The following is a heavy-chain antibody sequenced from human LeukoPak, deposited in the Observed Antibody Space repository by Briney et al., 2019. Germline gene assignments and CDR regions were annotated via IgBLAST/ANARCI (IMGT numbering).Heavy chain of an antibody. D-gene: IGHD5-12*01. CDR3: ARAGIVATIKCFDY. Sequence: PSETLSLTCSVSGGSISSSSYYWGWIRQPPGKGLEWIANIYYSGTTYYNPSLKSRVTISIDTSKNQFSLTLSSVTAADTALYYCARAGIVATIKCFDYWGQGTLVTVSS. J-gene: IGHJ4*02. V-gene: IGHV4-39*07. CDR1: GGSISSSSYY. CDR2: IYYSGTT.